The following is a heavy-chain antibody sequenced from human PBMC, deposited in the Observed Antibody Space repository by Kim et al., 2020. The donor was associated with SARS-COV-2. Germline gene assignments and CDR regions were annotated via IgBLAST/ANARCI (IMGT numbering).Heavy chain of an antibody. CDR2: INHSGST. CDR1: GGSFSGYY. J-gene: IGHJ4*02. Sequence: SETLSLTCAVYGGSFSGYYWSWIRQPPGKGLEWIGEINHSGSTNYNPSLKSRVTISVDTSKNQFSLKLSSVTAADTAVYYCARGVRVSSSWDYWGQGTLVTVSS. V-gene: IGHV4-34*01. D-gene: IGHD6-13*01. CDR3: ARGVRVSSSWDY.